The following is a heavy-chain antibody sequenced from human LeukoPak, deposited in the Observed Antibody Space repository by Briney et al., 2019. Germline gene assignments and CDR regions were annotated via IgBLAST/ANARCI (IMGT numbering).Heavy chain of an antibody. D-gene: IGHD1-26*01. CDR2: IRYDGSNK. Sequence: GGSLRLSCAASGFTFSSYGMHWVRQAPGEGLEWVAFIRYDGSNKYYADSVKGRFTISRDNSKNTLYLQMNSLRAEDTAVYYCAKPPVIVGARNAFDIWGQGTMVTVSS. CDR1: GFTFSSYG. CDR3: AKPPVIVGARNAFDI. J-gene: IGHJ3*02. V-gene: IGHV3-30*02.